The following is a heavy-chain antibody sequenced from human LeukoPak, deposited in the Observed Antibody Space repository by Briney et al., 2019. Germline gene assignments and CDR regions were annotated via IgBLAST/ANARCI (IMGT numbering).Heavy chain of an antibody. Sequence: PGGSLILSCAASGFTFSSYAMSWVRQAPGKGLEWVSAISGSGDNTYYADSVKGRFTISRDNSRKTLHLQMNSLRADDTAVYYCAKDITSPFLEGYFDYWGQGTLVTVSS. J-gene: IGHJ4*02. CDR2: ISGSGDNT. CDR1: GFTFSSYA. V-gene: IGHV3-23*01. CDR3: AKDITSPFLEGYFDY. D-gene: IGHD3-3*02.